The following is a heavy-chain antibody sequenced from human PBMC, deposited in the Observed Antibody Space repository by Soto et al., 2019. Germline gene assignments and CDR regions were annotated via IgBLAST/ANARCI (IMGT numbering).Heavy chain of an antibody. CDR2: ISYDGSNK. V-gene: IGHV3-30-3*01. CDR3: ARDVGWLVYYYYYGMDV. J-gene: IGHJ6*02. D-gene: IGHD6-19*01. Sequence: VGSLRLSCAASGFTFSSYAMHWVRQAPGKGLEWVAVISYDGSNKYYADSVKGRFTISRDNSKNTLYLQMNSLRAEDTAVYYCARDVGWLVYYYYYGMDVWGQGTTVTVSS. CDR1: GFTFSSYA.